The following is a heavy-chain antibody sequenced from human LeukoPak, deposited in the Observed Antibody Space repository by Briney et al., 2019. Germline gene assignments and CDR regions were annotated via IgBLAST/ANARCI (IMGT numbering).Heavy chain of an antibody. CDR3: ARDGITMVRGVIITPDY. V-gene: IGHV1-69*04. CDR2: IIPILGIA. Sequence: SVKVSCKASGGTFSSYAISWVRQAPGQGLEWMGRIIPILGIANYAQKFQGRVTITADKSTSTAYMELSSLRSEDTAVYYCARDGITMVRGVIITPDYWGQGTLVTVSS. J-gene: IGHJ4*02. CDR1: GGTFSSYA. D-gene: IGHD3-10*01.